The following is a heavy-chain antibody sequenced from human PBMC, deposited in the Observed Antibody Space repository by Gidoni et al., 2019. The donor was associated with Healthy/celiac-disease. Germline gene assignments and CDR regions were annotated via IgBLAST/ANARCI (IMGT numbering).Heavy chain of an antibody. CDR1: SSYG. CDR3: ARDGIPLYSPYYFDY. Sequence: SSYGMHWVRQAPGKGLEWVVDIWYDGSNKYYADSVKGRFTISRYNSKNKLYLQMNSLRAEDTAVYYCARDGIPLYSPYYFDYWGQGTLVTVSS. V-gene: IGHV3-33*01. J-gene: IGHJ4*02. CDR2: IWYDGSNK. D-gene: IGHD3-16*01.